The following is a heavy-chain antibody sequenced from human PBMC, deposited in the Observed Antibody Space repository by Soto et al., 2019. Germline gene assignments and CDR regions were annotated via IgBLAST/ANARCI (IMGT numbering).Heavy chain of an antibody. CDR2: ISGSGGST. CDR1: GFTFSSYA. D-gene: IGHD4-17*01. V-gene: IGHV3-23*01. Sequence: EVPLLESGGDLVQPGGSLRLSCAASGFTFSSYAMNWVRQAPGKGLEWVSVISGSGGSTYYADAVKGRFTISRDNSKNTLYLQMNSLRAEDTAVYYCAKRTVGWYFDLWGRGTLVTVSS. CDR3: AKRTVGWYFDL. J-gene: IGHJ2*01.